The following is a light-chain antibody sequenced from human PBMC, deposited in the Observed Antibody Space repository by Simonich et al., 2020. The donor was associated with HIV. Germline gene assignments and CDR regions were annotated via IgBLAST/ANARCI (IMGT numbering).Light chain of an antibody. CDR3: QQYYSTPIT. CDR2: WAS. J-gene: IGKJ5*01. Sequence: DIVMTQSPDSLAVSLGERATINCKSSQSVLYSSNNKNYLAWYQQKPGQPPKLLIYWASTRESRCPDRLSGSGSGTDFTLTISSLQAEDVAVYYCQQYYSTPITFGQGTRLEIK. V-gene: IGKV4-1*01. CDR1: QSVLYSSNNKNY.